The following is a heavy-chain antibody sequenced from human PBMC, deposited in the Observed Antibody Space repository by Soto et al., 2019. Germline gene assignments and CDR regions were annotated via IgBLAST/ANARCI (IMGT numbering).Heavy chain of an antibody. Sequence: SETLSLTCTVSGGSISSGGYYWTWIRQHPGKGLEWIGYNYYSGITYYNPSLKNRVNISLDTSKNQFSLKLSSVTAADTAVYYCARGSSIAGLYYGMDVWGQGTTVTVSS. D-gene: IGHD6-6*01. V-gene: IGHV4-31*03. CDR2: NYYSGIT. CDR1: GGSISSGGYY. J-gene: IGHJ6*02. CDR3: ARGSSIAGLYYGMDV.